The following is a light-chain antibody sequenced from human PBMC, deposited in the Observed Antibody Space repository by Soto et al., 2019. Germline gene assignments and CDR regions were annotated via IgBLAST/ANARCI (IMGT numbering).Light chain of an antibody. Sequence: DIQMTQSPSSLSASVGDRVTITCQASQDISNYLNWYQQKPGKAPKLLIYDASNLETGVPSRFSGSGSGTDFTFTISSLQPEDIATYYCQQYDNLLVSTFGQGTKVEIK. CDR2: DAS. V-gene: IGKV1-33*01. CDR1: QDISNY. J-gene: IGKJ1*01. CDR3: QQYDNLLVST.